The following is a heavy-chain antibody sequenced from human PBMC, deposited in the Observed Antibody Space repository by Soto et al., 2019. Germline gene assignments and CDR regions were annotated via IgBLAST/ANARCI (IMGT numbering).Heavy chain of an antibody. J-gene: IGHJ5*01. CDR2: IYKSTTT. CDR1: GDSISTVDYF. CDR3: ARGRYCLTGRCFPNWFDS. Sequence: SETLSLTCSVSGDSISTVDYFWSWIRQPPGQALEYIGYIYKSTTTYYNPSFESRVAISLDMSKSQFSPTVTSVTAADTAVYFCARGRYCLTGRCFPNWFDSWGQGTLVTVSS. V-gene: IGHV4-30-4*01. D-gene: IGHD2-15*01.